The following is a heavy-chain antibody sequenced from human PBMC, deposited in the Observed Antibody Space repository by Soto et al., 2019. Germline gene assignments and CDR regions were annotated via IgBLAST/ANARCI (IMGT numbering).Heavy chain of an antibody. V-gene: IGHV4-31*03. CDR3: ARVDTSMGATCASY. CDR1: GGSISSGGYY. J-gene: IGHJ4*02. D-gene: IGHD1-26*01. CDR2: IYYSGST. Sequence: QVQLQESGPGLVKPSQTLSLTCTVSGGSISSGGYYWSWIRQHPGKGLEWIGYIYYSGSTYYNPSLRSRVTISVDTSKNQFSLKLSSVTAADTAVYYCARVDTSMGATCASYWGQGTLVTVSS.